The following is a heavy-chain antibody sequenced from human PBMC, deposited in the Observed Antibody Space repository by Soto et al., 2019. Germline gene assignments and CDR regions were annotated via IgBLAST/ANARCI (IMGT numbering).Heavy chain of an antibody. CDR1: GGTFSSYA. Sequence: QVQLVQSGAEVKKPGSSVKVSCKASGGTFSSYAISWVRQAPGQGLEWMGGIIPIFGTANYAQKFQGRVTITADESTSTAYMELSSLRSEDTAVYYCAGDPADMVRGVICYYGMDVWGQGTTVTVSS. J-gene: IGHJ6*02. D-gene: IGHD3-10*01. V-gene: IGHV1-69*01. CDR2: IIPIFGTA. CDR3: AGDPADMVRGVICYYGMDV.